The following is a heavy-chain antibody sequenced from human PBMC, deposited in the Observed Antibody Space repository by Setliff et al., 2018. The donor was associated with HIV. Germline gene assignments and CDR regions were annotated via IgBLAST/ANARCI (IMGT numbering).Heavy chain of an antibody. CDR1: GDSISNYY. D-gene: IGHD6-19*01. Sequence: ETLSLTCTVSGDSISNYYWSWIRQSPEKGLEWIGYIHYSGSTNYNPSLKSRVTISLDTSKNQFSLKLNSVTAADTAVYYCASGREAVAGALHFDYWGQGPLVTVSS. CDR3: ASGREAVAGALHFDY. V-gene: IGHV4-59*08. J-gene: IGHJ4*02. CDR2: IHYSGST.